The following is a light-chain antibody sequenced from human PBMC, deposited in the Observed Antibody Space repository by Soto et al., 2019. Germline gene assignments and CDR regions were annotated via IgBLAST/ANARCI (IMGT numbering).Light chain of an antibody. CDR2: DVT. J-gene: IGLJ1*01. CDR1: SSDVGGYNY. V-gene: IGLV2-14*01. CDR3: SSYTSSSPLV. Sequence: QSVLTQPASVSGSPGQSITISCAGTSSDVGGYNYVSWYQQHPGKAPKLMIYDVTNRPSGVSIRFSGSKSGNTASLTISGLQTEDEADYYCSSYTSSSPLVFGTGTKVTVL.